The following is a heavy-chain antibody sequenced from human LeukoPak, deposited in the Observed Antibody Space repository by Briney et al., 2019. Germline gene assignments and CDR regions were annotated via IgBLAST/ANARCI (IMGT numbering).Heavy chain of an antibody. CDR3: AGRPDTAMVPIFDY. CDR1: GYTFTGYY. V-gene: IGHV1-2*02. J-gene: IGHJ4*02. CDR2: INPSSGGT. Sequence: ASVKVSCKASGYTFTGYYVHWVRQAAGQGLEWMGLINPSSGGTNYAQKFQGRVTMTGDTSISTVYMELSRLSSDDTAVYFCAGRPDTAMVPIFDYWGQGTLVTISS. D-gene: IGHD5-18*01.